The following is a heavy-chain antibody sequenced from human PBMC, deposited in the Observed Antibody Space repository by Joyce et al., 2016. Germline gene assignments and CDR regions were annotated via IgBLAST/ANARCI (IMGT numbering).Heavy chain of an antibody. CDR2: ISADGDNK. D-gene: IGHD5-24*01. J-gene: IGHJ3*02. V-gene: IGHV3-30-3*01. Sequence: QVQLVESGGGVVQPGRSLRLSCAASGFTYSFYTMHWVRQAPGKGLEWVALISADGDNKYYLDSVKGRFTISRDNSKNTLYLQTNSLRAEDTAIYYCAREREGPNAFDIWGRGTMVTVSS. CDR3: AREREGPNAFDI. CDR1: GFTYSFYT.